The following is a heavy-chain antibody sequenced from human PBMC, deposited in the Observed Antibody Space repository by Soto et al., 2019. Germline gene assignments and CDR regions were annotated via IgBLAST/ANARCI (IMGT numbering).Heavy chain of an antibody. CDR1: GYSFTSYW. J-gene: IGHJ6*02. D-gene: IGHD6-6*01. Sequence: PGESLKISCKGSGYSFTSYWIGWVSQMPRKGLEWMGIIYPGDSDTRYSPSFQGQDTISADKSISTAYLQWSSLKASDTAMYYCARSEVAARHYYYYGMDVWGQGTMVTV. V-gene: IGHV5-51*01. CDR3: ARSEVAARHYYYYGMDV. CDR2: IYPGDSDT.